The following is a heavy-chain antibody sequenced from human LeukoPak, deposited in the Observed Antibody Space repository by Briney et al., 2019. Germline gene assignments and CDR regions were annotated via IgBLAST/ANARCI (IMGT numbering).Heavy chain of an antibody. V-gene: IGHV4-39*07. CDR2: IYYSGST. CDR3: ARWRRGLEGNWFDP. J-gene: IGHJ5*02. Sequence: PSETLSLTCTVSGGSISSSSYYWGWIRQPPGKGLEWIGSIYYSGSTYYNPSLKSRVTISVDTSKNQFSLKLSSVTAADTAVYYCARWRRGLEGNWFDPWGQGTLVTVSS. D-gene: IGHD3-16*01. CDR1: GGSISSSSYY.